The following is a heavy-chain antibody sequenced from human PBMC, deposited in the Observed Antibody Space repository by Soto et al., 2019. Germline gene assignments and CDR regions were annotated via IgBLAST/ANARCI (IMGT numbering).Heavy chain of an antibody. D-gene: IGHD4-4*01. CDR2: IKQDGSEK. V-gene: IGHV3-7*04. Sequence: GGSLRLSCAASGFTFSSYWMSWVRQAPGKGLEWVANIKQDGSEKYYVDSVKGRFTISRDNAKNSLYLQMNSLGAEETAVYYCARASTVNYYYYYMDVWGKGTTVTVSS. CDR3: ARASTVNYYYYYMDV. CDR1: GFTFSSYW. J-gene: IGHJ6*03.